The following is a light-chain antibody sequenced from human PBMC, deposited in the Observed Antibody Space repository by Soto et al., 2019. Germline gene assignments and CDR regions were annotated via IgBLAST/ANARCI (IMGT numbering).Light chain of an antibody. V-gene: IGKV3-20*01. J-gene: IGKJ1*01. CDR1: QSIRSNY. CDR2: GAY. CDR3: QQYNNWPPT. Sequence: EFVLTQSPGTLSLSPGERATLSCRASQSIRSNYLAWYQQKPGQAPRFLIYGAYSRATGIPDRFSGSGSGTEFTLTISSLQSEDFAVYYCQQYNNWPPTFGQGTKVDIK.